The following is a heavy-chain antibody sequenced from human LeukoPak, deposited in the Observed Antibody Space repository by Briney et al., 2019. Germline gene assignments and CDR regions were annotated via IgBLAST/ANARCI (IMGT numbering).Heavy chain of an antibody. CDR3: ARVGGYAEADY. CDR1: GGSISSYY. CDR2: IYYSGST. V-gene: IGHV4-59*01. J-gene: IGHJ4*02. D-gene: IGHD2-2*01. Sequence: SETLSLTCTVSGGSISSYYWSWIRQPPGKGLEWIGYIYYSGSTNYNPSLKSRVTISVDTSKNQFSLKLSPVTAADTAVYYCARVGGYAEADYWGQGTLVTVSS.